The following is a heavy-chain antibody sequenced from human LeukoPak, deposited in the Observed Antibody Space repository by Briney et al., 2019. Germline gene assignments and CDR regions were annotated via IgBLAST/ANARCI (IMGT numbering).Heavy chain of an antibody. CDR3: ARERAAAGNAYDY. Sequence: VASVKVSCKASGYTFTGYYVHWVRQAPGQGLEWMGWINPNSGGTNYAQKFQGRVTMTRDTSISTAYMELSRLRSDDTAVYYCARERAAAGNAYDYWGQGTLVTVSS. CDR2: INPNSGGT. V-gene: IGHV1-2*02. CDR1: GYTFTGYY. D-gene: IGHD6-13*01. J-gene: IGHJ4*02.